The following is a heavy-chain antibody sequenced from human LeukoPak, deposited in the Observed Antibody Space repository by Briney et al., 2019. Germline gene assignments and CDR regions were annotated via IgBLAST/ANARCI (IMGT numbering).Heavy chain of an antibody. CDR1: GYSFTSYW. CDR2: ISPGDSDT. D-gene: IGHD1-7*01. Sequence: GESLKISCKGSGYSFTSYWIGWVRQMPGKGLEWMGIISPGDSDTRYGPSFQGQVTISADKSISTAYLQWSSLKASDTAMYYCARQSITGTTASDYWGQGTLVTVSS. J-gene: IGHJ4*02. CDR3: ARQSITGTTASDY. V-gene: IGHV5-51*01.